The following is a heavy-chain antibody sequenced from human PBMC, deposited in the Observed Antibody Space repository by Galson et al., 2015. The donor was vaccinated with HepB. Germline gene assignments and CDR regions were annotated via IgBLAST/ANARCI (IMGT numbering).Heavy chain of an antibody. CDR3: AVQGVVTPNYYYYMDV. J-gene: IGHJ6*03. D-gene: IGHD4-23*01. Sequence: ETLSLTCTVSGGSISSSSYYWGWIRQPPGKGLEWIGSIYYSGSTYYNPSLKSRVTISVDTSKNQFSLKLSSVTAADTAVYYCAVQGVVTPNYYYYMDVWGKGTTVTVSS. CDR2: IYYSGST. V-gene: IGHV4-39*07. CDR1: GGSISSSSYY.